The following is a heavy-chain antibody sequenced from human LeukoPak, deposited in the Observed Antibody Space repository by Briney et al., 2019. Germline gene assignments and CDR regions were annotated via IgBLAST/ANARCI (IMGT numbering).Heavy chain of an antibody. J-gene: IGHJ3*02. V-gene: IGHV5-51*01. CDR1: GYSFTSYW. CDR3: ATPYYYDSSGYSGAFDI. D-gene: IGHD3-22*01. Sequence: GESLKISCKGSGYSFTSYWIGWVRQVPGKGLEWMGIVYPGDSDTRYSSSFQGQVTISADKSISTAYLQWSSLKASDTAMYYCATPYYYDSSGYSGAFDIWGQGTMVTVSS. CDR2: VYPGDSDT.